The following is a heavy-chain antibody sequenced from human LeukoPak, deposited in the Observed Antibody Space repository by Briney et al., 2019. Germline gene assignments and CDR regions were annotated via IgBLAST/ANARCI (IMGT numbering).Heavy chain of an antibody. CDR3: ARRTAGAKDL. D-gene: IGHD6-19*01. J-gene: IGHJ6*04. Sequence: PGGSLRLSCAASGFIFSDSVMSWVRQAPGKGLEWVAAISSTGYTDNADSLKGRFSISRDNSKDTLYLQMNSLRVDDTAVYYCARRTAGAKDLWGKGTTVIVSA. V-gene: IGHV3-23*05. CDR1: GFIFSDSV. CDR2: ISSTGYT.